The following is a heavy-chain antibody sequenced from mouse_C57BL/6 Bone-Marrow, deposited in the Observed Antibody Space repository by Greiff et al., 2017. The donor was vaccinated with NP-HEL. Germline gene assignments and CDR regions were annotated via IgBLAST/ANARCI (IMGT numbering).Heavy chain of an antibody. CDR2: IDPENGDT. D-gene: IGHD4-1*01. CDR1: GFNIKDDY. V-gene: IGHV14-4*01. J-gene: IGHJ2*01. CDR3: TTWDDLYYFDY. Sequence: EVKLVESGAELVRPGASVKLSCTASGFNIKDDYMHWVKQRPEQGLEWIGWIDPENGDTEYASKFQGKATITADTSSNTAYLQLSSLTSEDTAVYYCTTWDDLYYFDYWGQGTTLTVSS.